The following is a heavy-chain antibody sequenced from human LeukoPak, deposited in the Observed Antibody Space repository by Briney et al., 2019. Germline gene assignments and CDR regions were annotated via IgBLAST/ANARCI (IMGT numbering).Heavy chain of an antibody. CDR2: IYYSGST. V-gene: IGHV4-39*07. CDR3: ARDSYCTGGSCYIGNDAFDI. Sequence: SETLSLTCNVLGGSIRSSSYYWGWIRQPPGKGLEWIGSIYYSGSTYYNPSLKSRVTISVDTSKNQFSLKLTSVTAADTAVYYCARDSYCTGGSCYIGNDAFDIWGQGTMVTVSS. J-gene: IGHJ3*02. D-gene: IGHD2-15*01. CDR1: GGSIRSSSYY.